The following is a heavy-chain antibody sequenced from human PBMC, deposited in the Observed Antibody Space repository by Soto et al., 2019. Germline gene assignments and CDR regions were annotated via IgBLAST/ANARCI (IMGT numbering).Heavy chain of an antibody. J-gene: IGHJ4*02. CDR3: ARDRHYYDSSGYSFDY. D-gene: IGHD3-22*01. CDR1: GGTFSSYA. CDR2: IIPIFGTA. Sequence: SVKISCKASGGTFSSYAISWVRQAPGQGLEWMGGIIPIFGTANYAQKFQGRVTITADESTSTAYMELSSLRSEDTAVYYCARDRHYYDSSGYSFDYWGQGTLVTVSS. V-gene: IGHV1-69*13.